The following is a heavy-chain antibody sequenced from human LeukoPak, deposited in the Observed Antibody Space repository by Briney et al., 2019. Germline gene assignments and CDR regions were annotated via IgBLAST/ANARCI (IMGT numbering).Heavy chain of an antibody. CDR2: INYSGST. CDR3: ARGRKRNFTVTSPYYFDY. Sequence: PSETLSLTCTVSGGSMSSYYWSWIRQPPGKGLEWIGYINYSGSTNYNPSLKSRVTMSVDTSKNQFSPKLSSVTAADTAVYYCARGRKRNFTVTSPYYFDYWGQGTLVTVSS. D-gene: IGHD4-17*01. V-gene: IGHV4-59*12. CDR1: GGSMSSYY. J-gene: IGHJ4*02.